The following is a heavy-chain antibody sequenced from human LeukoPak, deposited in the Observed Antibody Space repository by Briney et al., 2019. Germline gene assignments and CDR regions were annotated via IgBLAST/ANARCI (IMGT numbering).Heavy chain of an antibody. D-gene: IGHD1-26*01. CDR1: GYTFTGYY. J-gene: IGHJ3*02. CDR3: AREWSEGAFDI. Sequence: ASVKVSCTASGYTFTGYYMHCVRQAPGQGLEWMGWINPNSGGTNYAQKFQGRVTMTRDTYISTAYMELSRLRSDDTAVYYCAREWSEGAFDIWGQGTMVTVSS. CDR2: INPNSGGT. V-gene: IGHV1-2*02.